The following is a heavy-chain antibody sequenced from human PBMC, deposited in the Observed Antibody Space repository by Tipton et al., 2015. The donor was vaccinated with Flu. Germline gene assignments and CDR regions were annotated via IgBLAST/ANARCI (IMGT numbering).Heavy chain of an antibody. CDR2: VHQTGTS. CDR3: ARRDYSNYVSEPKNWFDS. Sequence: TLSLTCAVPGGSISSDYFWGWIRQPPGKGLEWIGNVHQTGTSYYNPSLRSRVIITVDRRKNHFSLRLTSVTAADTAVYFCARRDYSNYVSEPKNWFDSWGQGTLVTVSS. CDR1: GGSISSDYF. J-gene: IGHJ5*01. D-gene: IGHD4-11*01. V-gene: IGHV4-38-2*01.